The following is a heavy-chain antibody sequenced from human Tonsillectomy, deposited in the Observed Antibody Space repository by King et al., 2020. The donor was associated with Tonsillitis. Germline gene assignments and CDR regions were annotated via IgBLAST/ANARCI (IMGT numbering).Heavy chain of an antibody. V-gene: IGHV4-30-4*08. J-gene: IGHJ5*01. Sequence: VQLQESGPGLVKPSQTLSLTCTVSGGSISNGDHCGSLIRQPPGKGLEWIGYIHNGGSNYYNPSLRSRLTISLATSKNQFSLKLTSVAAAETAVYYSACYCTNAYGSGRYTPYCFDSWGQGILVTVSS. CDR1: GGSISNGDHC. CDR2: IHNGGSN. CDR3: ACYCTNAYGSGRYTPYCFDS. D-gene: IGHD3-10*01.